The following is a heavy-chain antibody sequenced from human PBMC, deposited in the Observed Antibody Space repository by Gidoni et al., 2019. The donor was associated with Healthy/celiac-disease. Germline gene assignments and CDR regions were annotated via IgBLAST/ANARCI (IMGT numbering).Heavy chain of an antibody. CDR1: GYSFTRYW. J-gene: IGHJ4*02. V-gene: IGHV5-51*01. CDR2: IYPGDSDT. D-gene: IGHD3-3*01. Sequence: EVQLVQSGAEVKKPGESLKISCKGSGYSFTRYWIGWVRQMPGKGLEWMGIIYPGDSDTRYSPSFQGQVTISADKSISTAYLQWSSLKASDTAMYYCARYSLAYYDFWSGPHPPDYWGQGTLVTVSS. CDR3: ARYSLAYYDFWSGPHPPDY.